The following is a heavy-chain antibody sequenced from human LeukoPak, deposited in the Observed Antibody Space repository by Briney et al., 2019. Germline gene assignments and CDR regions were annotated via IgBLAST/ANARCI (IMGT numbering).Heavy chain of an antibody. CDR2: IRYDGGNN. CDR3: AKDLRPVVVITSYIFDY. J-gene: IGHJ4*02. D-gene: IGHD3-22*01. V-gene: IGHV3-30*02. CDR1: GFTFSSYG. Sequence: GGSLRLSYAASGFTFSSYGMHWVRQAPGKGLEWVAFIRYDGGNNYYADSVKGRFTISRDNSKNTLYLQMNSLRAEDTAVYYCAKDLRPVVVITSYIFDYWGQGTLVTVSS.